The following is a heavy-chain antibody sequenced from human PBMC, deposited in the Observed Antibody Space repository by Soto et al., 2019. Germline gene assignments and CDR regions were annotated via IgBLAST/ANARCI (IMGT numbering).Heavy chain of an antibody. CDR3: ARDGPLECLLSSAFDI. J-gene: IGHJ3*02. V-gene: IGHV3-21*01. CDR2: ISSSSSYI. CDR1: GFTFSSYS. D-gene: IGHD1-26*01. Sequence: GGSLRLSCAASGFTFSSYSMNWVRQAPGKGLEWVSSISSSSSYIYYADSVKGRFTISRDNDKNSLYLQMNSLRAEDTAVYYCARDGPLECLLSSAFDIWGQETMLTVSS.